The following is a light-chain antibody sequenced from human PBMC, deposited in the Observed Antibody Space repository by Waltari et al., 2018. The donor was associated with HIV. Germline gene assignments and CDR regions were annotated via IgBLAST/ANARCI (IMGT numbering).Light chain of an antibody. CDR3: VSYAGINNRWA. Sequence: QSALTQPPSASGSPGQSVTISYTGTSSDVGGYNPVSWYQQHPGKAPKFLLYEVTKRPSGVPDRFSGSKSGNTASLTVSGLQAEDEADYYCVSYAGINNRWAFGGGTKLTVL. CDR2: EVT. V-gene: IGLV2-8*01. J-gene: IGLJ3*02. CDR1: SSDVGGYNP.